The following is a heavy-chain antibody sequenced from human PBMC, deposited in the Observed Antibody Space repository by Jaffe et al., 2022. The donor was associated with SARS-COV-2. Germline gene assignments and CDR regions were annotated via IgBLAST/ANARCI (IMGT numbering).Heavy chain of an antibody. Sequence: EVQLVESGGGLVQPGRSLRLSCAASGFTLDDHAMYWVRQAPGKGLEWVSGISWNSGTIGYADSVRGRFTISRDNAKNSLYLQMNSLRAEDTALYFCAKDLGSGRYYNYQYMDVWGKGTTVTVSS. J-gene: IGHJ6*04. CDR3: AKDLGSGRYYNYQYMDV. V-gene: IGHV3-9*01. D-gene: IGHD3-10*01. CDR2: ISWNSGTI. CDR1: GFTLDDHA.